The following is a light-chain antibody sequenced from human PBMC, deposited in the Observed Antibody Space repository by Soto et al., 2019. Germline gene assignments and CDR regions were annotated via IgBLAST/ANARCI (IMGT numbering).Light chain of an antibody. CDR3: CSYAGSSVFYV. CDR2: EGS. Sequence: QSVLTQPASVSGSPGQSITISCTGTSADVGSYNLVSWYQHHPGKAPTLIIYEGSERPSGVSDRFSGSKSGNTASLTISGLQAEDAADYYCCSYAGSSVFYVFGTGTKVTVL. CDR1: SADVGSYNL. J-gene: IGLJ1*01. V-gene: IGLV2-23*01.